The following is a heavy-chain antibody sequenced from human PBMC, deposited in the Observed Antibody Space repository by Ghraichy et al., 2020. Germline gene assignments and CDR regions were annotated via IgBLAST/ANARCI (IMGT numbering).Heavy chain of an antibody. D-gene: IGHD3-10*01. J-gene: IGHJ4*02. CDR1: GVTFTNYA. CDR3: VADRSGSHYHGTSHAYDY. Sequence: SVKVSCKASGVTFTNYAFGWVRQAPGQGLEWMGGVVPIIGTSNTAQKFQGRVTITADESTSAVYMELRSLRSGDTAVYYCVADRSGSHYHGTSHAYDYWGQGTLVTVSS. CDR2: VVPIIGTS. V-gene: IGHV1-69*13.